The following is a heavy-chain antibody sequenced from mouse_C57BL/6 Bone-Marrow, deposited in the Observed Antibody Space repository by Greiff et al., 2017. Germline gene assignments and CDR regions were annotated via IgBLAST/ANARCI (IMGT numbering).Heavy chain of an antibody. CDR2: IDPSDSYT. Sequence: QVQLQPGAELVRPGTSVKLSCKASGYTFTSYWMHWVKQRPGQGLEWIGVIDPSDSYTNYNQKFKGKATLTVDTSSSTAYMQLSSLTSEDSAVYYCARTPPSFYPYFDYWGQGTTLTVSS. V-gene: IGHV1-59*01. J-gene: IGHJ2*01. CDR3: ARTPPSFYPYFDY. CDR1: GYTFTSYW. D-gene: IGHD2-3*01.